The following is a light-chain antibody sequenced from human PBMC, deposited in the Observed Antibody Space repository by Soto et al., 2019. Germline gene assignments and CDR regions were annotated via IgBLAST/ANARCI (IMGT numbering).Light chain of an antibody. Sequence: DIQMTQSPSSLSASVGDRVTITCRASQGISNYLAWYQQIPGKFPKLLISAASTLQSGVPSRFSGSGSGTDFTLTISSLQPEDVATYYCQKYTNVPAFGGGPKVEIK. CDR2: AAS. V-gene: IGKV1-27*01. CDR3: QKYTNVPA. J-gene: IGKJ4*01. CDR1: QGISNY.